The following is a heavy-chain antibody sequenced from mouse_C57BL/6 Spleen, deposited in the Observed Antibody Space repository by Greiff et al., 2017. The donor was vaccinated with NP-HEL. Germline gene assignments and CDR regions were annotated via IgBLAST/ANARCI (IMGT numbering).Heavy chain of an antibody. D-gene: IGHD2-5*01. Sequence: EVHLVESGPGLVKPSQSLSLTCSVTGYSITSGYYWNWIRQFPGNKLEWMGYISYDGSNNYNPSLKNRISITRDTSKNQFFLKLNSVTTEDTATYYCASYYSNYPFAYWGQGTLVTVSA. J-gene: IGHJ3*01. V-gene: IGHV3-6*01. CDR2: ISYDGSN. CDR3: ASYYSNYPFAY. CDR1: GYSITSGYY.